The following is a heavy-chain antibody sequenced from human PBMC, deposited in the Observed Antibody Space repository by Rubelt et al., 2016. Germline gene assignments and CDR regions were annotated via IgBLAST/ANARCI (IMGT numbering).Heavy chain of an antibody. Sequence: QVQLVQSGAEVKKPGASVKVSCKVSGYTLTELSMHWARQAPVQGLEVMGGFDPEDGETIYAQKFQGRVTMTEDTSTDTAYMELISLRSEDTAVYYCATFGGSYYSLWGFDYWGQGTLVTVSS. J-gene: IGHJ4*02. CDR1: GYTLTELS. CDR3: ATFGGSYYSLWGFDY. V-gene: IGHV1-24*01. CDR2: FDPEDGET. D-gene: IGHD1-26*01.